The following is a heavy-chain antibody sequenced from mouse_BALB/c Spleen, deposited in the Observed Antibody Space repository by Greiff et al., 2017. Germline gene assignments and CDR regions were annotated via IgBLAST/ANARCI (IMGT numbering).Heavy chain of an antibody. CDR2: INSDGGST. V-gene: IGHV5-2*01. D-gene: IGHD2-1*01. CDR3: ARQDGNYGDWYIDG. Sequence: EVHLVESGGGLVQPGESLKLSCESYEYDFPSHDMSWVRKSPEKRLELVAAINSDGGSTYYPDTMERRIIISRDNTKKTLYLQMSSLRSEDAALYDCARQDGNYGDWYIDGWGAGTTVTVSS. CDR1: EYDFPSHD. J-gene: IGHJ1*01.